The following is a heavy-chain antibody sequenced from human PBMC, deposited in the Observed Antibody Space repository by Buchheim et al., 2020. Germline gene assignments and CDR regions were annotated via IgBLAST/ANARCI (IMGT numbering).Heavy chain of an antibody. D-gene: IGHD3-10*01. CDR3: VQIRGSHYFNSMDV. CDR2: ISGSGVHA. Sequence: EVQLLESGGGLIQPGGSLRLSCVASGFTFSNYAMSWVRQAPGKGLEWVSAISGSGVHAYYADSVKGRFTISSDDSKNTLFLQMNSLRVEVSALYYCVQIRGSHYFNSMDVWGQGPT. J-gene: IGHJ6*02. CDR1: GFTFSNYA. V-gene: IGHV3-23*01.